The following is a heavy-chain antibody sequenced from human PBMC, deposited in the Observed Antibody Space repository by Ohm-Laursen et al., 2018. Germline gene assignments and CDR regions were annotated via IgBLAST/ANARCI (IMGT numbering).Heavy chain of an antibody. CDR2: IHHTGYT. V-gene: IGHV4-59*08. CDR1: GDSISAHY. J-gene: IGHJ4*02. CDR3: ARQDYYNSGFDY. Sequence: TLSLTCSVSGDSISAHYWSWIRQPPGKGLEWIGYIHHTGYTTYNPSLKSRVTISVDTSKKQFSLKLSSVTAADTAVYYCARQDYYNSGFDYWGQGTLVTVSS. D-gene: IGHD3-10*01.